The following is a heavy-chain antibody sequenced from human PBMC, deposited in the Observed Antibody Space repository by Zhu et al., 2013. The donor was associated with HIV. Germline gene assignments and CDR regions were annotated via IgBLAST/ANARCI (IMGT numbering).Heavy chain of an antibody. CDR3: ARGDIVATAKGDYYDSSGYYSWYFDL. V-gene: IGHV1-18*01. CDR2: ISAYNGNT. D-gene: IGHD3-22*01. Sequence: QVQLVQSGAEVRSLGLSEGLLQGFWLHFTSYGISWVRQAPGQGLEWMGWISAYNGNTNYAQKLQGRVTMTTDTSTSTAYMELRSLRSDDTAVYYCARGDIVATAKGDYYDSSGYYSWYFDLWGRGTLVTVSS. J-gene: IGHJ2*01. CDR1: LHFTSYG.